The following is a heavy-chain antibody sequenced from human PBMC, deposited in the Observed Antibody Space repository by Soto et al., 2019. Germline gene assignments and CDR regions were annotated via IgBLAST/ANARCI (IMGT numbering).Heavy chain of an antibody. Sequence: PGGSLRLSCAASGFTFSSYGMHWVRQAPGKGLEWVAAISYDGSNKYYADSVKGRFTISRDNSKNTLYLQMNSLRAEDTAVYYCAGQGVRGVIGLFDYWGQGTLVTXSS. CDR1: GFTFSSYG. J-gene: IGHJ4*02. CDR2: ISYDGSNK. D-gene: IGHD3-10*01. V-gene: IGHV3-30*03. CDR3: AGQGVRGVIGLFDY.